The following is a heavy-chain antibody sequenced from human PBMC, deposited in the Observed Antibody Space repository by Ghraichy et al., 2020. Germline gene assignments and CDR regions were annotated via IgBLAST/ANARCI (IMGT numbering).Heavy chain of an antibody. CDR3: ARHGSGGVSYYYYGMDV. D-gene: IGHD3-10*01. CDR2: IYYSGST. CDR1: GGSISSYY. J-gene: IGHJ6*02. Sequence: SETLSLTCTVSGGSISSYYWSWIRQPPGKGLEWIGYIYYSGSTNYNPSLKSRVTISVDTSKSQFSVKLNSVTAADTAVYYCARHGSGGVSYYYYGMDVWGQGTTVTVSS. V-gene: IGHV4-59*01.